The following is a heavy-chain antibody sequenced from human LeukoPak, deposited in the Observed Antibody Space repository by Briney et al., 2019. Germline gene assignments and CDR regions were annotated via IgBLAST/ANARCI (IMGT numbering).Heavy chain of an antibody. CDR3: AKDQYYYGSGSYSPLFDY. J-gene: IGHJ4*02. CDR2: ISYDGSNK. V-gene: IGHV3-30*18. D-gene: IGHD3-10*01. CDR1: GFTFSSYS. Sequence: PGGSLRLSCAASGFTFSSYSMNWVRQAPGKGLEWVAVISYDGSNKYYADSVKGRFTISRDNSKNTLYLQMNSLRAEDTAVYYCAKDQYYYGSGSYSPLFDYWGQGTLVTVSS.